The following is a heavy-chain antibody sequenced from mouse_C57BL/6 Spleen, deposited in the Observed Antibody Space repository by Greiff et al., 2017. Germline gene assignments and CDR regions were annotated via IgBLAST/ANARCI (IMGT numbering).Heavy chain of an antibody. CDR2: ISSGSSTL. CDR1: GFTFSDYG. CDR3: ARRGGYYEWAMDY. D-gene: IGHD2-3*01. J-gene: IGHJ4*01. Sequence: EVKLVESGGGLVKPGGSLKLSCAASGFTFSDYGMHWVRQAPEKGLGWVAYISSGSSTLYYADTVQGRFTISRDNAKNTLFLQMTSLRSDDTAMYYCARRGGYYEWAMDYWGQGTSVTVSS. V-gene: IGHV5-17*01.